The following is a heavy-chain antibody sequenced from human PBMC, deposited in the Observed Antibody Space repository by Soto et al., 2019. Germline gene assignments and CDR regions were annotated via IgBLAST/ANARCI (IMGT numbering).Heavy chain of an antibody. Sequence: QVQLVESGGGGVQPGRSLRLSCAASGFTFCSYGMHWVRQAPGKGLEWVAVIWFDGSNKFYADSVKGRFTISRDNSKNTVSLQMNSLRDEDSAAYYCATTGPYWGQGTLVTVSS. J-gene: IGHJ4*02. CDR1: GFTFCSYG. CDR3: ATTGPY. V-gene: IGHV3-33*01. CDR2: IWFDGSNK.